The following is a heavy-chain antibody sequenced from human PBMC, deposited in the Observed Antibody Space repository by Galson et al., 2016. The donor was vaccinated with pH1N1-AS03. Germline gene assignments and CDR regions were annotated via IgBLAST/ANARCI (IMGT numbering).Heavy chain of an antibody. V-gene: IGHV3-64*01. CDR3: ARGPVSYSNYWFPPPDY. CDR1: GFTFSSYA. Sequence: CAASGFTFSSYAMYWVRQAPGKGLEYVSAISGNGVSTYYANSVKGRFTISRDNSKNTLYLQMGSLRAEDMAVYYCARGPVSYSNYWFPPPDYWGQGTMVAVSS. J-gene: IGHJ3*01. D-gene: IGHD6-13*01. CDR2: ISGNGVST.